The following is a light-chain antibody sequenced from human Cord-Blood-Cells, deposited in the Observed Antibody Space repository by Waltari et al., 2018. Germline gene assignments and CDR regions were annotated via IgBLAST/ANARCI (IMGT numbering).Light chain of an antibody. CDR1: SSDVWSYNL. Sequence: QSALTQPASVSGSPGQSIPISCTGTSSDVWSYNLVSCYQQHPGKAPKLMSYEGSKRPSGVSNRFSGSKSGNTASLTISGLQAEDEADYYCCSYAGSSTVVFGGGTKLTVL. J-gene: IGLJ2*01. CDR2: EGS. CDR3: CSYAGSSTVV. V-gene: IGLV2-23*01.